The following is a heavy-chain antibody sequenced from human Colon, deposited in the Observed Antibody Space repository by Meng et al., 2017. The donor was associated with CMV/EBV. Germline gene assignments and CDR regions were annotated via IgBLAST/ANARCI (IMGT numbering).Heavy chain of an antibody. V-gene: IGHV1-8*01. Sequence: ASVKVSCKASGYSFNTYDITWVRQAPGQGLEWMGWMNPNSGNVGYARKFQERVTITRDMSTSTAYMELSSLRSEDTAVYYCAAERQGGRSYCSSTSCYTRPYGMDVWGQGTTVTVSS. CDR3: AAERQGGRSYCSSTSCYTRPYGMDV. D-gene: IGHD2-2*02. J-gene: IGHJ6*02. CDR1: GYSFNTYD. CDR2: MNPNSGNV.